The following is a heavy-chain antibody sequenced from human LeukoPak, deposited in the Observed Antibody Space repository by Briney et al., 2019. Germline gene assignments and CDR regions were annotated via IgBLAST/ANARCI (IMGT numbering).Heavy chain of an antibody. Sequence: ASVKVSCKASGYTFTGYYMHWVRQAPGQGLEWMGWINPNSGGTNYAQKFQGRVTMTTDTSTSTAYMELRSLRSDDTAVYYCARRFTDVAGTYYYYYYYMDVWGKGTTVTISS. J-gene: IGHJ6*03. CDR2: INPNSGGT. CDR3: ARRFTDVAGTYYYYYYYMDV. V-gene: IGHV1-2*02. D-gene: IGHD6-19*01. CDR1: GYTFTGYY.